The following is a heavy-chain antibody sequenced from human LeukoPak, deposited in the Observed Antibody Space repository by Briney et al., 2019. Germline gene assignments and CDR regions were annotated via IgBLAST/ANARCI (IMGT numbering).Heavy chain of an antibody. Sequence: GGSLRLSCAASGFTFSSYAMSWVRQAPGKGLEWLSGISGTGGRTYYADSVKGRFTISRDNSKNTLYVQMNSLRAEDTAVYYCAKTGVAVAGTSEDPYFDYWGQGTLVTVSS. J-gene: IGHJ4*02. CDR1: GFTFSSYA. CDR3: AKTGVAVAGTSEDPYFDY. D-gene: IGHD6-19*01. V-gene: IGHV3-23*01. CDR2: ISGTGGRT.